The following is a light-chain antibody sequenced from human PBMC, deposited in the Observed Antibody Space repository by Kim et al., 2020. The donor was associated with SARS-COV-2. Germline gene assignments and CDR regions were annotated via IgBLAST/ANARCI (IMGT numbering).Light chain of an antibody. CDR3: NSRDSSGNHVL. CDR1: SLRTYF. V-gene: IGLV3-19*01. J-gene: IGLJ2*01. CDR2: ANN. Sequence: SSELTQDPAVSVALGQTVRISCQGDSLRTYFASWYQQKPGQAPVLVIYANNNRPSGIPDRFSGSSSGNTASLTITGAQAEDEADYYCNSRDSSGNHVLFG.